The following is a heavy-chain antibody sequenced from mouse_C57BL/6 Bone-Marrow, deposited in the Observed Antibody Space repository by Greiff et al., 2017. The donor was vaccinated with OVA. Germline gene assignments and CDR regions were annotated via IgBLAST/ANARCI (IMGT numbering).Heavy chain of an antibody. J-gene: IGHJ2*01. V-gene: IGHV1-26*01. D-gene: IGHD4-1*01. CDR3: ARDANWDYFDY. CDR2: INPNNGGT. Sequence: SGPELVKPGASVKISCKASGYTFTDYYMNWVKQSHGKSLEWIGDINPNNGGTSYNQKFKGKATLTVDKSSSTAYMELRSLTSEDSAVYYCARDANWDYFDYWGQGTTLTVSS. CDR1: GYTFTDYY.